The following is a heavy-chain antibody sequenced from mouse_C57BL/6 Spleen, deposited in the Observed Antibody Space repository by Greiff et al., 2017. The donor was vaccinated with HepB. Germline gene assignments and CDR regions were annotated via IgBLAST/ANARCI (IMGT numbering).Heavy chain of an antibody. V-gene: IGHV1-64*01. J-gene: IGHJ2*01. CDR1: GYTFTSYW. Sequence: QVQLQQPGAELVKPGASVKLSCKASGYTFTSYWMHWVKQRPGQGLEWIGMIHPNSGSTKYNEKFKSKATLTVDKSSSTAYMQLSSLTSEDSAVYYCARAIYDGYYNYWGQGTTLTVSS. CDR2: IHPNSGST. CDR3: ARAIYDGYYNY. D-gene: IGHD2-3*01.